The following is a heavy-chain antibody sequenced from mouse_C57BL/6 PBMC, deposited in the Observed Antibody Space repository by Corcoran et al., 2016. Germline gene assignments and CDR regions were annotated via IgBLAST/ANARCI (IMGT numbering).Heavy chain of an antibody. CDR1: GYTFTDYY. CDR3: ARTLGSSYYFDY. V-gene: IGHV1-26*01. Sequence: EVQLQQSGPELVKPGASVKISCKASGYTFTDYYMNWVKQSHGKSLEWIGDINPNNGGTSYNQKFKGKATLTVDKSSSTAYMELRSLTSEDSAVDYCARTLGSSYYFDYWGQGTTLTVSS. CDR2: INPNNGGT. J-gene: IGHJ2*01. D-gene: IGHD6-1*01.